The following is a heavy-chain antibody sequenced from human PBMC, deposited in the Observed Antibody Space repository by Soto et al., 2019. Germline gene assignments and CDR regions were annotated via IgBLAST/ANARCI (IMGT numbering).Heavy chain of an antibody. V-gene: IGHV4-59*11. CDR2: IYYRGNT. D-gene: IGHD1-26*01. CDR3: ARDGREASGNDV. Sequence: QVQLEESGPGLVKPSETLSLTCTVSGGSISSHYWSWVRQAPGKGLEWIGCIYYRGNTFYNPSLKSRGTISVDTSNHQFSLELDSVAPAGTAGYYWARDGREASGNDVWGQGTAVTVSS. J-gene: IGHJ6*02. CDR1: GGSISSHY.